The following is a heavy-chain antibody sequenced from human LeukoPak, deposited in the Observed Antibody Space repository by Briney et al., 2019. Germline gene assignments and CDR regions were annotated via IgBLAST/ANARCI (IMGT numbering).Heavy chain of an antibody. D-gene: IGHD6-6*01. CDR3: ARGVRSSSSPFDY. CDR1: GVSISSSNSY. J-gene: IGHJ4*02. Sequence: SETLSLTCTVSGVSISSSNSYWGWIRQPPGKGLEWIGSIYYSGNTYYNASLKSQVSISIDTSKNQFSLRLTSVTAADTAVYYCARGVRSSSSPFDYWGQGTLVTVSS. CDR2: IYYSGNT. V-gene: IGHV4-39*01.